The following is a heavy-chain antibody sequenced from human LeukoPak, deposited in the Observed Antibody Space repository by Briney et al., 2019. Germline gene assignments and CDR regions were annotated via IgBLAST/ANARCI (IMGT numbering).Heavy chain of an antibody. Sequence: PSETLSLTCTVSGGSISSYYWSWIRQPPGKGLEWIGYTYYSGSTNYNPSLKSRVTISVDTSKNQFSLKLSSVTAADTAVYYCARVDILTPGGSYYYYYYMDVWGKGTTVTISS. CDR3: ARVDILTPGGSYYYYYYMDV. CDR1: GGSISSYY. V-gene: IGHV4-59*01. J-gene: IGHJ6*03. CDR2: TYYSGST. D-gene: IGHD3-9*01.